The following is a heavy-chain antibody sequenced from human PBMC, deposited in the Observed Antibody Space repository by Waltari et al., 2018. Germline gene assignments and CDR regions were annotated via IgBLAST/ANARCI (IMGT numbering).Heavy chain of an antibody. CDR2: INHSGST. D-gene: IGHD5-12*01. CDR3: ARVGYSGYGGFDY. CDR1: GGSFSGYY. J-gene: IGHJ4*02. Sequence: QVQLQQWGAGLLKPSETLSLTCAVYGGSFSGYYWSWIRQPPGKGLEWIGEINHSGSTNYNPSRKSRVTISVDTSKNQFSLKLSSVTAADTAVYYCARVGYSGYGGFDYWGQGTLVTVSS. V-gene: IGHV4-34*01.